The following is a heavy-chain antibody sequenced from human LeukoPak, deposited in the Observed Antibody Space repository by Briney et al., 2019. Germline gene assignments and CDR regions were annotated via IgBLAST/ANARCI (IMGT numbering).Heavy chain of an antibody. CDR3: ARDRVLLWFGDLRGFDP. V-gene: IGHV1-69*13. J-gene: IGHJ5*02. CDR1: GGTFSSYA. CDR2: IIPIFGTA. D-gene: IGHD3-10*01. Sequence: SVKVSCKASGGTFSSYAISWVRPAPGQGLEWMGGIIPIFGTANYAQKFQGRVTITADESTSTAYMELSSLRSEDTAVYYCARDRVLLWFGDLRGFDPWGQGTLVTVSS.